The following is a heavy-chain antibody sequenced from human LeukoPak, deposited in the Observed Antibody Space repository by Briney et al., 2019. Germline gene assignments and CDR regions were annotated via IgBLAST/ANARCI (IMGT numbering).Heavy chain of an antibody. CDR1: GFTFSHYA. Sequence: PAGSLRLSCVASGFTFSHYAMHWVRQAPGKGLDYVSSITSDGGTTYSADSVKGRFAISRDNSKNTLYLQMGSLRAEDMAVYYCARDLSGAGDYWGQGTLVTVSS. D-gene: IGHD2-15*01. CDR3: ARDLSGAGDY. V-gene: IGHV3-64*02. J-gene: IGHJ4*02. CDR2: ITSDGGTT.